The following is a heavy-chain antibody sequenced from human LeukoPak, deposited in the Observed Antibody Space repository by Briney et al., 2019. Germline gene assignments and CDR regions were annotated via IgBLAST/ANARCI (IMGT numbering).Heavy chain of an antibody. Sequence: PGGSLRLSRAASGFTFSASAMHWVHQTSGKGLEWVGRIKSKASNYATAYAASVNGRFTLSRDDSKNTAYLQMNSLKTEDTAIYYCTVYYYDGGNNHPTDHWGQGTLVTVSS. CDR3: TVYYYDGGNNHPTDH. CDR2: IKSKASNYAT. J-gene: IGHJ4*02. D-gene: IGHD3-22*01. CDR1: GFTFSASA. V-gene: IGHV3-73*01.